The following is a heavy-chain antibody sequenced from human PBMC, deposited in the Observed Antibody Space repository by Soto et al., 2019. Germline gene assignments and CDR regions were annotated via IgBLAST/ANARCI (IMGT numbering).Heavy chain of an antibody. J-gene: IGHJ4*02. CDR1: GGSFSGYY. D-gene: IGHD2-8*02. V-gene: IGHV4-34*01. CDR2: INHSGST. Sequence: QVQLQQWGAGLLKPSETLSLTCAVYGGSFSGYYWTWIRQPPGTGLEWSGEINHSGSTNYNPSLKSRVTISVDTSKNQFSLTLTSVPAADTAVYYCARDKITGLFDYWGQGTLVTVSS. CDR3: ARDKITGLFDY.